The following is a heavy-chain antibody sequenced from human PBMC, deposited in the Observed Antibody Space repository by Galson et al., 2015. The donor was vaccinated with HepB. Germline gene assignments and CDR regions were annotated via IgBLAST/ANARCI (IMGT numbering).Heavy chain of an antibody. D-gene: IGHD2-8*01. CDR2: IIPIFGTA. CDR1: GGTFSSYA. V-gene: IGHV1-69*13. CDR3: AREERHCTNGVCQMGWFDP. Sequence: SVKVSCKASGGTFSSYAISWVRQAPGQGLEWMGGIIPIFGTANYAQKFQGRVTITADESTSTAYMELSSLRSEDTAVYYCAREERHCTNGVCQMGWFDPWGQGTLVTVSS. J-gene: IGHJ5*02.